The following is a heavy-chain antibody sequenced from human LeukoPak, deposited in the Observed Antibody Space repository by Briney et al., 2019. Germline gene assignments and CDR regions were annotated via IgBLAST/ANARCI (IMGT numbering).Heavy chain of an antibody. J-gene: IGHJ6*03. Sequence: ASVKVPCKASGYTFTGYYMHWVRQAPGQGLEWMGWINPNSGGTNYAQKFQGRVTMTRDTSISTAYMELSRLRSDDTAVYYCARVAGYYYYYMDVWGKGTTVTVSS. D-gene: IGHD6-19*01. CDR3: ARVAGYYYYYMDV. CDR2: INPNSGGT. V-gene: IGHV1-2*02. CDR1: GYTFTGYY.